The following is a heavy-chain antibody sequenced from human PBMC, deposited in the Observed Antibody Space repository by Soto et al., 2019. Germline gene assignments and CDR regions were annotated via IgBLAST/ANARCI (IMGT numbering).Heavy chain of an antibody. V-gene: IGHV4-31*03. CDR2: IHYLGST. D-gene: IGHD2-21*02. CDR1: GGSISSGGYY. J-gene: IGHJ4*02. CDR3: ARVSRRAYCGGDCYNYFDF. Sequence: QVQLQESGPGLVKPSQILSLTCTVSGGSISSGGYYWSWIRQHPGKGLEWIGYIHYLGSTFYNPSLKRRVTISADTSKNQFSVRLNSVTAADTAVYYCARVSRRAYCGGDCYNYFDFWGQGTLVTVSS.